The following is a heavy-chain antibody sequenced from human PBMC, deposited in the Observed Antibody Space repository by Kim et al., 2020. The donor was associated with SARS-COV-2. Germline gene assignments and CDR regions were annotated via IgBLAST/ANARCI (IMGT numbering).Heavy chain of an antibody. Sequence: ASVKVSCKASGYTFTSYYMHWVRQAPGQGLEWMGIINPSGGSTSYAQKFQGRVTMTRDTSTSTVYMELSSLRSEDTAVYYCAREGRYYYDSSGLDYWGQGTLVTVSS. CDR2: INPSGGST. V-gene: IGHV1-46*01. CDR3: AREGRYYYDSSGLDY. J-gene: IGHJ4*02. D-gene: IGHD3-22*01. CDR1: GYTFTSYY.